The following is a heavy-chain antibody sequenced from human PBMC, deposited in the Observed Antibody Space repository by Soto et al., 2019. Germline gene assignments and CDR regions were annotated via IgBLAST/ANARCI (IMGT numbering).Heavy chain of an antibody. CDR1: GYTFTSYG. J-gene: IGHJ3*02. Sequence: ASVKVACKASGYTFTSYGISWVRQAPGQGLEWMGWISAYNGNTNYAQKLQGRVTMTTDTSTSTAYMELRSLRSDDTAVYYCARPPSSTTNHAFDIWGQGTMVTVSS. CDR3: ARPPSSTTNHAFDI. D-gene: IGHD1-26*01. V-gene: IGHV1-18*04. CDR2: ISAYNGNT.